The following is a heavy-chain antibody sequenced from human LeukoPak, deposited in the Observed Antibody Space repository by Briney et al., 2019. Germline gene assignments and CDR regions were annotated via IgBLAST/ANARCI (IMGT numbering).Heavy chain of an antibody. CDR3: ARIRWLLRALDY. Sequence: GGSLRLSCAASGFTFSSYWMSLVRRAPGKGLEWVANIKQDGSEKYYVDSVKGRFTISRDNAKNSLYLQMNSLRAEDTAVYYCARIRWLLRALDYWGQGTLVTVSS. J-gene: IGHJ4*02. D-gene: IGHD3-22*01. CDR2: IKQDGSEK. CDR1: GFTFSSYW. V-gene: IGHV3-7*01.